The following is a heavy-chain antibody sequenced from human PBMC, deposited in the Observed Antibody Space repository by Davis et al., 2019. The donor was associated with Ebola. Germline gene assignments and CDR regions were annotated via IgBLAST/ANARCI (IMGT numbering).Heavy chain of an antibody. CDR3: VKEHSSGWPNFDS. Sequence: GGSLRLSCAASGFTFNKYSMHWVRQRPGKGLEWVSVIRGNGGAPDYVDSVKGRFIISRDNRNNLLYLQMNSLRREDTAFYFCVKEHSSGWPNFDSWGQGNLVTVSS. J-gene: IGHJ4*02. CDR1: GFTFNKYS. V-gene: IGHV3-43*01. D-gene: IGHD6-19*01. CDR2: IRGNGGAP.